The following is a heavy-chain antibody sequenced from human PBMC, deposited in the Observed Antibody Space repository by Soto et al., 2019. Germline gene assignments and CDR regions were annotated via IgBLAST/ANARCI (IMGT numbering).Heavy chain of an antibody. J-gene: IGHJ6*02. Sequence: SETLSLTCTVSGGSISFYHWSWIRQPPGKGLEWIGYIYYSGSTNYNPSLKSRVTISADTSKNQFSLRLTSVTAADTAVYYCARDWLGCSGDSCHPGSPGYYYYGMDVWGQGTTVTVS. CDR3: ARDWLGCSGDSCHPGSPGYYYYGMDV. CDR2: IYYSGST. V-gene: IGHV4-59*12. CDR1: GGSISFYH. D-gene: IGHD2-15*01.